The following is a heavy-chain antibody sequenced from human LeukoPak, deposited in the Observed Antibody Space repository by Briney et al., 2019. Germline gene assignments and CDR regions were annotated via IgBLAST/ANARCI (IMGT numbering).Heavy chain of an antibody. Sequence: GGSLRLSCAASGFTFSSYSMNWIRQAPGKGLEWVAFIRYDGSNKYYADSVKGRFTISRDNSKNTLYLQMNSLRAEDTAVYYCARSSGSYYPNWFDPWGQGTLVTVSS. CDR3: ARSSGSYYPNWFDP. V-gene: IGHV3-30*02. CDR2: IRYDGSNK. D-gene: IGHD1-26*01. CDR1: GFTFSSYS. J-gene: IGHJ5*02.